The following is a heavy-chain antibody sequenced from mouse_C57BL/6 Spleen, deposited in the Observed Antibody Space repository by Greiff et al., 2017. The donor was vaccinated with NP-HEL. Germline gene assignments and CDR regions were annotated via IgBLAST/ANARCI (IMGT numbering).Heavy chain of an antibody. CDR3: VRDHYYGSSHYYAMDY. Sequence: EVMLVESGGGLVQPKGSLKLSCAASGFTFNTYAMHWVRQAPGKGLEWVARIRSKSSNYATYYADSVKDRFTISRDDSQSMLYLQMNNLKTEDTAMYYCVRDHYYGSSHYYAMDYWGQGTSVTVSS. D-gene: IGHD1-1*01. CDR1: GFTFNTYA. J-gene: IGHJ4*01. V-gene: IGHV10-3*01. CDR2: IRSKSSNYAT.